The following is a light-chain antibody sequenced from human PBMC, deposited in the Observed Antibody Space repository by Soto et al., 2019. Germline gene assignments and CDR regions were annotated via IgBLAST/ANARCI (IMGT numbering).Light chain of an antibody. V-gene: IGKV3-20*01. Sequence: ELVLTQSPGTLSLSPGDRATLSCRASQTVTTSYLARYQQRPGRAPRLLIYGASTRATGIPNRFSGSGSGTDFTLTINRLEPEDFAMYYCQYFGRSPGTFGQGTKVEIK. CDR2: GAS. CDR3: QYFGRSPGT. CDR1: QTVTTSY. J-gene: IGKJ1*01.